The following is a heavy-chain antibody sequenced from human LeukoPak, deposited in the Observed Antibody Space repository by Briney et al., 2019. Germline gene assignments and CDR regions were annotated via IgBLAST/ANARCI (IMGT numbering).Heavy chain of an antibody. Sequence: SETLSLTCTVSGGSISSSSYYWGWFRQPPGKGLEWIGSIYYSGSTYYNPSLKSRVTISVDTSKNQFSLKLSSVTAADTAVYYCARHPDYYDSSGYYGNFDYWGQGTLVTVSS. CDR2: IYYSGST. V-gene: IGHV4-39*01. CDR3: ARHPDYYDSSGYYGNFDY. D-gene: IGHD3-22*01. CDR1: GGSISSSSYY. J-gene: IGHJ4*02.